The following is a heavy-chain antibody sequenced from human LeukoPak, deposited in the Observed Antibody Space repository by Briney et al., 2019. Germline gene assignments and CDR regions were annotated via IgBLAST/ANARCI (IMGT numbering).Heavy chain of an antibody. V-gene: IGHV4-39*07. Sequence: SETLSLTCTVSGGSISSSSYYWGWIRQPPGEGLEWIGSIYYSGSTYYNPSLKSRVTISVDTSKNQFSLKLSSVTAADTAVYYCARVVAAAGTSWFDPWGQGTLVTVSS. J-gene: IGHJ5*02. CDR1: GGSISSSSYY. CDR2: IYYSGST. D-gene: IGHD6-13*01. CDR3: ARVVAAAGTSWFDP.